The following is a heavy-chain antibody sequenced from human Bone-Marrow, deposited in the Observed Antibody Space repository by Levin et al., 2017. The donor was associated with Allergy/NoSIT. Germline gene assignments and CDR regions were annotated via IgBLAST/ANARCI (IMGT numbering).Heavy chain of an antibody. CDR2: ISYDGSNK. V-gene: IGHV3-30*18. D-gene: IGHD1-26*01. CDR3: AKVHSGSYHDILDY. Sequence: GGSLRLSCAASGFTFSSYGMHWVRQAPGKGLEWVAVISYDGSNKYYADSVKGRFTISRDNSKNTLYLQMNSLRAEDTAVYYCAKVHSGSYHDILDYWGQGTLVTVSS. CDR1: GFTFSSYG. J-gene: IGHJ4*02.